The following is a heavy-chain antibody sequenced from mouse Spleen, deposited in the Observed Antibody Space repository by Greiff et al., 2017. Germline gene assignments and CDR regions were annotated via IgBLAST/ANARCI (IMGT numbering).Heavy chain of an antibody. D-gene: IGHD3-3*01. CDR3: ARDALGQGFAY. V-gene: IGHV7-1*01. CDR2: SRNKANDYTT. Sequence: EVQGVESGGGLVQSGRSLRLSCATSGFTFSDFYMEWVRQAPGKGLEWIAASRNKANDYTTEYSASVKGRFIVSRDTSQSILYLQMNALRAEDTAIYYCARDALGQGFAYWGQGTLVTVSA. J-gene: IGHJ3*01. CDR1: GFTFSDFY.